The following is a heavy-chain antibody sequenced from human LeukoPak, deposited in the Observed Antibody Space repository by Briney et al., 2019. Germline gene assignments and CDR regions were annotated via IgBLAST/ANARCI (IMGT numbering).Heavy chain of an antibody. V-gene: IGHV1-18*01. D-gene: IGHD3-22*01. CDR1: GYTFTSYG. CDR3: ARLTGDSSGYYFWWYFDL. J-gene: IGHJ2*01. CDR2: ISAYNGNT. Sequence: GASVKVSCKASGYTFTSYGISWVRQAPGQGLEWMGWISAYNGNTNYAQKLQGRVTMTTDTSTSAAYMELRSLRSDDTAVYYCARLTGDSSGYYFWWYFDLWGRGTLVTVSS.